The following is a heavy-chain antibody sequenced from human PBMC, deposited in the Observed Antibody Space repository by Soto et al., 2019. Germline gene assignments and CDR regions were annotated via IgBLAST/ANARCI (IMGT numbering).Heavy chain of an antibody. CDR2: ASYSGSP. J-gene: IGHJ4*02. Sequence: QVQLQESGPGLVKPSETLSLTCTVSGGSIGSHYWSWIRQPPGEGLEWIGRASYSGSPNYNPSLNSRVTIAIDTSKNQFSLKLTSVTAADTAVYYCARQWGGDYWGQGPLVTVSS. CDR3: ARQWGGDY. D-gene: IGHD3-16*01. CDR1: GGSIGSHY. V-gene: IGHV4-59*08.